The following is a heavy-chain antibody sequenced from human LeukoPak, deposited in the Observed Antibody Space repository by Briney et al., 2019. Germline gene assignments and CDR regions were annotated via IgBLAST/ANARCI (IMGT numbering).Heavy chain of an antibody. V-gene: IGHV4-61*02. D-gene: IGHD3-10*01. CDR3: ARDLYYGSGSQFDX. Sequence: SETLSLTCSVSGGSISSGSYYWSWIRQPAGKGLEWIGRIYTSGSTNYNPSLKSRVTISVDTSKNQFSLKLSSVTAADTAVYYCARDLYYGSGSQFDXWGQGTLVTVS. CDR2: IYTSGST. J-gene: IGHJ4*02. CDR1: GGSISSGSYY.